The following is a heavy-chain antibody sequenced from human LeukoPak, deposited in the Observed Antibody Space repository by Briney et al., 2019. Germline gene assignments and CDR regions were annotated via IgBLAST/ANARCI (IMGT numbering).Heavy chain of an antibody. D-gene: IGHD1-26*01. CDR3: ARAMGIVGATGGY. CDR1: GYTFTGYY. CDR2: INPSGGST. Sequence: GASVKVSCKASGYTFTGYYMHWVRQAPGQGLEWMGIINPSGGSTSYAQKFQGRVTMTRDMSTSTVYMELSSLRSEDTAVYYCARAMGIVGATGGYWGQGTLVTVSS. V-gene: IGHV1-46*01. J-gene: IGHJ4*02.